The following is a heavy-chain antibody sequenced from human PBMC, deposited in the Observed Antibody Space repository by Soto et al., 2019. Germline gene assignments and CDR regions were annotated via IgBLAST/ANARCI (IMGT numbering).Heavy chain of an antibody. V-gene: IGHV4-4*02. CDR3: ARVLRPTSTNPDAVLYYFDD. CDR2: IYHVGFT. J-gene: IGHJ4*02. D-gene: IGHD2-2*01. CDR1: GASGSSSHG. Sequence: QVHLQESGPGLVKPSGPLSLTCAVSGASGSSSHGWTWGRHPPGKWLEWIGAIYHVGFTSYTPYLQNRVSMSIDQSRNQFSLKLSSVTAADTAVDYCARVLRPTSTNPDAVLYYFDDWGQGTLVTVSS.